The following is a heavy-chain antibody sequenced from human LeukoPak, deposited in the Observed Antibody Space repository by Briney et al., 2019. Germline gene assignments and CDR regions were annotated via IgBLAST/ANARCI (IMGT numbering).Heavy chain of an antibody. CDR2: IYYSGST. CDR3: ARGITRRITIFGVVIIDWFDP. Sequence: PSETLSLTCTVSGGSISSYYWSWIRQPPGKGLEWIGYIYYSGSTYYNPSLKSRVTISVDTSKNQFSLKLSSVTAADTAVYYCARGITRRITIFGVVIIDWFDPWGQGTLVTVSS. CDR1: GGSISSYY. J-gene: IGHJ5*02. V-gene: IGHV4-59*12. D-gene: IGHD3-3*01.